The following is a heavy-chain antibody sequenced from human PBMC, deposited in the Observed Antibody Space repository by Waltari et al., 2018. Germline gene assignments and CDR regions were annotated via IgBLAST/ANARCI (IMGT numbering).Heavy chain of an antibody. V-gene: IGHV1-8*01. Sequence: QVQLVQSGAEVKKPGASVKVSCKASGYTFTSYDINWVRQATGQGLEWMGWMNPNSGNTGYAQKFQGRVTMTRNTSISTAYMELNRLISDDSAMYYCATAPDAFQIINWGQGTLVTVSS. J-gene: IGHJ4*02. CDR3: ATAPDAFQIIN. CDR1: GYTFTSYD. D-gene: IGHD2-2*01. CDR2: MNPNSGNT.